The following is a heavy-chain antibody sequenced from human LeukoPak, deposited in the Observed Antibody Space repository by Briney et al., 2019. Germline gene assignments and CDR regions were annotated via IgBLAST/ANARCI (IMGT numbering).Heavy chain of an antibody. Sequence: GFTFXXYXXXWVRQAXGKGXXXXXYISSRGRTIYYADSVKGRFTISRENAKNSLYLQMNSLRAEDTAVYYCARDEAAAGPRPFDYWGQGTLVTVSS. J-gene: IGHJ4*02. CDR1: GFTFXXYX. D-gene: IGHD6-13*01. CDR3: ARDEAAAGPRPFDY. CDR2: ISSRGRTI. V-gene: IGHV3-48*03.